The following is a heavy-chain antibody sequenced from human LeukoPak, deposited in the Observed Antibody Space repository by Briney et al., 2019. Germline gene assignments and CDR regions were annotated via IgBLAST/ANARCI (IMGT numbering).Heavy chain of an antibody. V-gene: IGHV1-18*01. Sequence: ASVKVSCKASGYTFSTYGITWVRQAPGQGLEWMGWISAYNGNTRYAQNLQGRVTMTTDTSTSTAYMELRSLRSDDTAVYYCARSRYFDWLFDDYWGQGTLVTVSS. CDR2: ISAYNGNT. CDR1: GYTFSTYG. J-gene: IGHJ4*02. CDR3: ARSRYFDWLFDDY. D-gene: IGHD3-9*01.